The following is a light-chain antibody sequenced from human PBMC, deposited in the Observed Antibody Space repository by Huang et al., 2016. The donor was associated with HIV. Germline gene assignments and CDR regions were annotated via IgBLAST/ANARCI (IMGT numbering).Light chain of an antibody. J-gene: IGKJ1*01. CDR1: QSVGSN. CDR2: GAS. V-gene: IGKV3-15*01. Sequence: EIVMTQSPATLSVSPGERATLYCRASQSVGSNLAWYQQRPGQAPRLLIYGASTRATGIPATFSGSGSGTEFTLTISSLQSEDFALYYCQQYNNWPPWTFGQGTKVEVK. CDR3: QQYNNWPPWT.